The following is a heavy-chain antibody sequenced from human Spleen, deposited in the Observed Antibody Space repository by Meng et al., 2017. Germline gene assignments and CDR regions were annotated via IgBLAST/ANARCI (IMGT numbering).Heavy chain of an antibody. CDR2: ISGSGGST. V-gene: IGHV3-23*01. CDR1: GFTFSSYA. D-gene: IGHD2-15*01. J-gene: IGHJ4*02. CDR3: AKDGGNIVVVVAAEEYYFDY. Sequence: GESLKISCAASGFTFSSYAMSWVRQAPGKGLEWVSAISGSGGSTYYADSVKGRFTISRDNSKNTLYLQMNSLRAEDTAVYYCAKDGGNIVVVVAAEEYYFDYWGQGTLVTVSS.